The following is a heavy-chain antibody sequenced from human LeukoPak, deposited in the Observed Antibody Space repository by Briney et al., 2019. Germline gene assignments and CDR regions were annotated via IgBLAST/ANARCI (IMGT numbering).Heavy chain of an antibody. CDR2: VYGGGGT. CDR1: GFTVSSNY. D-gene: IGHD3-10*01. J-gene: IGHJ6*02. Sequence: GGSLRLSCAASGFTVSSNYMTWVRQAPGKGLEWVSVVYGGGGTYYADSVKGRFTIPRDNSKNTLYLQMNSLRAEDTAVYYCVRDAHTGSGTYWGGVDYYYGLDVWGQGTTVTVSS. V-gene: IGHV3-66*01. CDR3: VRDAHTGSGTYWGGVDYYYGLDV.